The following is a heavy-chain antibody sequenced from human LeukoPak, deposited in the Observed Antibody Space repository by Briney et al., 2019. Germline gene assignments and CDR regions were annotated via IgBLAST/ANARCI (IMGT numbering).Heavy chain of an antibody. CDR3: AKRDF. J-gene: IGHJ4*02. Sequence: GGTLRLSCAASGFTFSAYAMNWVRQAPGKGLEWVSSNAGSVKGRFTISRDNSKNTLFLQMNSLRADGTAIYYCAKRDFWGQGTLVTVSS. V-gene: IGHV3-23*01. CDR1: GFTFSAYA.